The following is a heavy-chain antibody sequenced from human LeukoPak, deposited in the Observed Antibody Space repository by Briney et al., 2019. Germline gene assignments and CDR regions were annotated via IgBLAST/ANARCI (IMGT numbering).Heavy chain of an antibody. J-gene: IGHJ4*02. CDR3: ARGGSGYYSIDY. CDR1: GFTFSSYW. Sequence: GALRLSCAASGFTFSSYWMSWVRQAPGKGLEWVANIKQDGSEKYYVDSVKGRFTISRDNAKNSLYLQMNSLRAEDTAVYYCARGGSGYYSIDYWGQGTLVTVSS. V-gene: IGHV3-7*01. CDR2: IKQDGSEK. D-gene: IGHD3-22*01.